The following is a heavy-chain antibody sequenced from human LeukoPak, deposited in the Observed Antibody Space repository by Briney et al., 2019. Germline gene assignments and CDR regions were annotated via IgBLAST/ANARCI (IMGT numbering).Heavy chain of an antibody. Sequence: KTSETLSLTCNVSGGSISSSTSYYWGWIRQPPGKGLDWIGSIYHSGETSYNPSLTGRLTIAVDTSKDQFSLRLRSVTAADTAVYYCARHRAAQLSKLDFWGQGALVTVSS. V-gene: IGHV4-39*01. J-gene: IGHJ4*02. CDR2: IYHSGET. CDR1: GGSISSSTSYY. D-gene: IGHD1-1*01. CDR3: ARHRAAQLSKLDF.